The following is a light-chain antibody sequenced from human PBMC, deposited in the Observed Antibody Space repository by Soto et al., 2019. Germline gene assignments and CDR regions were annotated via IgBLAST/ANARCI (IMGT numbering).Light chain of an antibody. V-gene: IGLV1-44*01. CDR2: SND. CDR1: SSNIGSNT. J-gene: IGLJ2*01. Sequence: QSVLTQPPSASGTPGQRVTISCSGSSSNIGSNTVNWYQQFPGTAPKLLIYSNDLRPSGVPDRFSGSKSGTSASLAISGLQSEDEADYYCAAWDDSMKGVFGGGTKVTVL. CDR3: AAWDDSMKGV.